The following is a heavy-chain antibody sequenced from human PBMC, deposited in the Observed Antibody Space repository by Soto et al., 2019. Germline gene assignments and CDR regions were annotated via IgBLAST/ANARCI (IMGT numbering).Heavy chain of an antibody. CDR1: GFPFSLYG. V-gene: IGHV3-33*01. Sequence: ESGGGVVQPGGSLRLSCAASGFPFSLYGMQWVRQAPGKGLEWVAMIWYDGSSQFYADSVKGRFTVSRDNPKNTLYLDINSLRGDDTAVYYCARDVAVCRLDHWGQGTLVTVSS. J-gene: IGHJ4*02. CDR2: IWYDGSSQ. D-gene: IGHD6-19*01. CDR3: ARDVAVCRLDH.